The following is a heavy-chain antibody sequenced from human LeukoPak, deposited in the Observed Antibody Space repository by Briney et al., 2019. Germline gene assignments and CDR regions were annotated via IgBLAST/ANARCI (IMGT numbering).Heavy chain of an antibody. CDR3: WRASKHSSSWAQEFAC. Sequence: ASVKVSCKASGYTFTSYAMQWVRQAPGERLEWMVWINAGSGNTKYSQEFQVRGTITRGTSAGTAYMVLSSVQAEDSAVYYLWRASKHSSSWAQEFACGSQGTLLTVSS. CDR2: INAGSGNT. D-gene: IGHD6-13*01. CDR1: GYTFTSYA. V-gene: IGHV1-3*03. J-gene: IGHJ4*02.